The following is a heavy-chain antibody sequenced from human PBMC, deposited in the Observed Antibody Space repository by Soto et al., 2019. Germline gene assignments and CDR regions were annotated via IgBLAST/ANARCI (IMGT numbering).Heavy chain of an antibody. CDR2: ISYDGSNK. J-gene: IGHJ6*02. D-gene: IGHD3-3*01. CDR3: VRPPECLLPASGMDV. Sequence: QVQLVESGGGVVQPGRSLRLSCVASGFTLSSYGMHWGRQAPGKGLEWVAVISYDGSNKFYVDSVKGRFTVSRDNSKNMLYLQMNSLRLEDTAVYSCVRPPECLLPASGMDVWGQGTTVTVSS. CDR1: GFTLSSYG. V-gene: IGHV3-30*03.